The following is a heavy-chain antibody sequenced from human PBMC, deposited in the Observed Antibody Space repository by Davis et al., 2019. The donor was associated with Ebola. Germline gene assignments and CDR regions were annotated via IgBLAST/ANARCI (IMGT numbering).Heavy chain of an antibody. CDR3: ARPGYYYDSSGYYRGPIDY. CDR2: IYPGDSDT. J-gene: IGHJ4*02. Sequence: GESLKISCNGSGYSFTSYWIAWVRQMPGKGLEWMGIIYPGDSDTRYSPSFQGQVTISADKSITTAYLQWSSLKASDTAMYYCARPGYYYDSSGYYRGPIDYWGQGTLVTVSS. CDR1: GYSFTSYW. D-gene: IGHD3-22*01. V-gene: IGHV5-51*01.